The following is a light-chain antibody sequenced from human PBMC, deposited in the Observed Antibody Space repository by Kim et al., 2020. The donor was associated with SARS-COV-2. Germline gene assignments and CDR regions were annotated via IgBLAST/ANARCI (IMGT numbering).Light chain of an antibody. Sequence: GNRVTITCRARQRITSLIAWHQQKPGSAPKLLIYDTSTWETGVPSRFSGSGSGTEYPLTISSLQPDDSATYYCQQYNSYSPWTFGQGTKG. CDR2: DTS. CDR3: QQYNSYSPWT. J-gene: IGKJ1*01. V-gene: IGKV1-5*01. CDR1: QRITSL.